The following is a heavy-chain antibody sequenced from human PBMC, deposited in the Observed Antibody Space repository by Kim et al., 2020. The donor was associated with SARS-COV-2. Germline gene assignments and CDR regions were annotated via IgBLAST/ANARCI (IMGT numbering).Heavy chain of an antibody. Sequence: PPRMSRVPISRNTSQNQFSLKLSSVTAADTAVYYCARASSGWPNWYFDLWGRGTLVTVSS. V-gene: IGHV4-59*01. J-gene: IGHJ2*01. D-gene: IGHD6-19*01. CDR3: ARASSGWPNWYFDL.